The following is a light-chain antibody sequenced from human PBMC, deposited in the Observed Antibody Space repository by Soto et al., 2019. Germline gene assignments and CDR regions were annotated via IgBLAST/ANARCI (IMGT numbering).Light chain of an antibody. CDR3: ALWYDILRSPL. J-gene: IGLJ2*01. V-gene: IGLV1-44*01. Sequence: QSVLTQPPSASGTPGQRVTISCSGATSNFGTKSVNWYQHLPGAAPRLLIYNSDQRPSGVPDRFSGSRSGTSASPAISGLQSAEDGDYFCALWYDILRSPLFGGGTKLTVL. CDR1: TSNFGTKS. CDR2: NSD.